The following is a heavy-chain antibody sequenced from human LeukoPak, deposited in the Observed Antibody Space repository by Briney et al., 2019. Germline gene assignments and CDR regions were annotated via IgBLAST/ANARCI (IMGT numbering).Heavy chain of an antibody. CDR1: GYSISSGYY. J-gene: IGHJ4*02. V-gene: IGHV4-38-2*02. CDR2: IYHSGST. CDR3: ARDFYGDYDADY. D-gene: IGHD4-17*01. Sequence: PSETLSLTCTVSGYSISSGYYWGWIRQPPGKGLEWIGSIYHSGSTYYNPSLKSRVTISVGTSKNQFSLKLSSVTAADTAVYYCARDFYGDYDADYWGQGTLVTVSS.